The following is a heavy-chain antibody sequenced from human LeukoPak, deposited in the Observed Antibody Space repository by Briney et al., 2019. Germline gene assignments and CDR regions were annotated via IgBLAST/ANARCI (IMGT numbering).Heavy chain of an antibody. CDR3: ARHYGSGSYYSNWFDP. CDR2: IYYSGST. D-gene: IGHD3-10*01. CDR1: GGSISSSSYY. J-gene: IGHJ5*02. Sequence: SETLSLTCTVSGGSISSSSYYWGWIRQSPGKGLEWIGSIYYSGSTYYNPSLKSRVTISVDTSKNQFSLKLSSVTAADTAVYYCARHYGSGSYYSNWFDPWGQGTLVTVSS. V-gene: IGHV4-39*01.